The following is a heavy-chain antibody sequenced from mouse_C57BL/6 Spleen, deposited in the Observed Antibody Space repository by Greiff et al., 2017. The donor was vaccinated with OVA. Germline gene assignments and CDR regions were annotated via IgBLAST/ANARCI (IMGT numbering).Heavy chain of an antibody. Sequence: EVMLVESGGGLVKPGGSLKLSCAASGFTFSDYGMHWVRQAPEKGLELVAYISSGSSTIYYADTVKGRFTFSRDNAKNTLFLQMTSLRSEDTAMYYCAKNYYGSTPFAYWGQGTLVTVSA. CDR2: ISSGSSTI. V-gene: IGHV5-17*01. CDR1: GFTFSDYG. J-gene: IGHJ3*01. CDR3: AKNYYGSTPFAY. D-gene: IGHD1-1*01.